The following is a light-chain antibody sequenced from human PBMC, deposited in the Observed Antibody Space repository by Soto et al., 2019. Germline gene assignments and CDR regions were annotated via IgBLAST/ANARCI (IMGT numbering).Light chain of an antibody. Sequence: DIQMTQSPSSLSASVGDRVTITCQASQAINNYLNWYQQKPGKPPKLLIYDASNVEAGVPSRFRGGGSGTDFTFSITSLRPEDDATYQCQEYESLPPLFGPGTKVQIK. CDR3: QEYESLPPL. J-gene: IGKJ3*01. V-gene: IGKV1-33*01. CDR2: DAS. CDR1: QAINNY.